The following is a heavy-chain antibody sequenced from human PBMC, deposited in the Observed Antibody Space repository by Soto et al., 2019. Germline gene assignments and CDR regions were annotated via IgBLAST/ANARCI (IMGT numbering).Heavy chain of an antibody. Sequence: PSGTLSLTCTVSGGSISCYFWTWIRQPAGKGLEWIGRIYSDVTINSNPSLKSRVTMSEDTSKSQFSLKLSSVTAADTAVYYCARESRDSGSSRGVDHWVQGTLVTVSS. CDR3: ARESRDSGSSRGVDH. D-gene: IGHD6-19*01. V-gene: IGHV4-4*07. CDR2: IYSDVTI. J-gene: IGHJ4*02. CDR1: GGSISCYF.